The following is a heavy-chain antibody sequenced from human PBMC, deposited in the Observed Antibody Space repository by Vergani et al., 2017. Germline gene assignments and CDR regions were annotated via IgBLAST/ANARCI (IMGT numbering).Heavy chain of an antibody. CDR2: IIPIFGTA. CDR1: GGTFSSYA. CDR3: ASRPARSGWYVY. J-gene: IGHJ4*02. Sequence: QVQLVQSGAEVKKPGSSVKVSCKASGGTFSSYAISWVRQAPGQGLEWMGGIIPIFGTANYAQKFQGRVTLTADESTSTAYMELSSLRSEYTAVYYCASRPARSGWYVYWGQGTLVTVSS. V-gene: IGHV1-69*12. D-gene: IGHD6-19*01.